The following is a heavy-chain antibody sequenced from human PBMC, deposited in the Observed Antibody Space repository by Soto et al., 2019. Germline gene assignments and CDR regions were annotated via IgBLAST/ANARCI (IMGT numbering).Heavy chain of an antibody. J-gene: IGHJ6*02. CDR2: IYYSGST. CDR3: ARLGKGTDKYYYGMDV. V-gene: IGHV4-39*01. D-gene: IGHD1-7*01. Sequence: SETLSHTCTVSGGSISSSSYYWGWIRQPPWKGLEWIGSIYYSGSTYYNPSLKSRVTISVDTSKNQFSLKLSSVTAADTAVYYCARLGKGTDKYYYGMDVWGQGTTVTV. CDR1: GGSISSSSYY.